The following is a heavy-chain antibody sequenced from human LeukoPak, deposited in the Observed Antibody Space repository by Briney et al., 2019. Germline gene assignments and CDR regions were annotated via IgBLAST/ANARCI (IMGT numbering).Heavy chain of an antibody. V-gene: IGHV3-23*01. Sequence: GGSLRLSCAASGVTFSSYAMSWVRQAPGKGLEWVSAISGSGGSTYYADSVKGRFTISRDNSKNTLYLQMNSLRAEDTAVYYCAKGAGECSGGSCYLPQPYYWGQGTLVTVSS. D-gene: IGHD2-15*01. CDR3: AKGAGECSGGSCYLPQPYY. CDR2: ISGSGGST. CDR1: GVTFSSYA. J-gene: IGHJ4*02.